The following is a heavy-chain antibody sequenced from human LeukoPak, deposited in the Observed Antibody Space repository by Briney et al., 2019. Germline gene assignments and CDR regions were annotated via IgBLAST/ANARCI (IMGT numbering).Heavy chain of an antibody. CDR3: AKDTYGDYAYYFDY. V-gene: IGHV3-9*01. D-gene: IGHD4-17*01. CDR1: GFTFSTYW. CDR2: ISWNSGSI. J-gene: IGHJ4*02. Sequence: GGSLRLSCAASGFTFSTYWMHWVRQAPGKGLEWVSGISWNSGSIGYADSVKGRFTISRDNAKNSLYLQMNSLRAEDTALYYCAKDTYGDYAYYFDYWGQGTLVTVSS.